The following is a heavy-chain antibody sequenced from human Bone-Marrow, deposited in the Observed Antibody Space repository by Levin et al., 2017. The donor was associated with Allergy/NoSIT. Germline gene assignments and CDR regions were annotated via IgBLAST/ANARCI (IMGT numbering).Heavy chain of an antibody. CDR2: ISEDGSYE. J-gene: IGHJ2*01. CDR3: AKDLGGVYRGTVWYFDL. Sequence: SCAASGFTFSSYGVHWVRQVPGKGLDWVAVISEDGSYENYADSVKGRFIISRDNSKNMLYLQMNSLTTDDTAIYSCAKDLGGVYRGTVWYFDLWGRGTQVTVSS. D-gene: IGHD3-16*01. V-gene: IGHV3-30*18. CDR1: GFTFSSYG.